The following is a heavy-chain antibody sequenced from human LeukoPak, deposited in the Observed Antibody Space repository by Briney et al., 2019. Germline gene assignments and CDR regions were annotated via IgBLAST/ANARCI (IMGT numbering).Heavy chain of an antibody. V-gene: IGHV3-30*19. CDR3: ASQYSSGWYDF. CDR2: ISYDGSNK. Sequence: GGSLRLSCAGSGFTFSHYDMHWVRQGPGKGLEWVAVISYDGSNKYYADSVKGRFTISRGNSKNTLYLQMNSLRAEDTAVYYCASQYSSGWYDFWGQGTLVTVSS. D-gene: IGHD6-19*01. CDR1: GFTFSHYD. J-gene: IGHJ5*01.